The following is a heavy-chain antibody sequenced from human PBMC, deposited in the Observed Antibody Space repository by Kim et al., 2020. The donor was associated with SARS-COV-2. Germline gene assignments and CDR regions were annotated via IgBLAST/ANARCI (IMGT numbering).Heavy chain of an antibody. CDR1: RFTFTSYD. CDR2: ITSSSNRI. V-gene: IGHV3-48*02. D-gene: IGHD3-10*01. CDR3: ARETGSASLWCIDL. Sequence: GGSLRLSCAASRFTFTSYDMNWVRQAPGKGLEGTSFITSSSNRIHYADSVKGRVTISRDNAKNSLYLQIDSLRDEDTAVYYCARETGSASLWCIDLWGRGTRVTVSS. J-gene: IGHJ2*01.